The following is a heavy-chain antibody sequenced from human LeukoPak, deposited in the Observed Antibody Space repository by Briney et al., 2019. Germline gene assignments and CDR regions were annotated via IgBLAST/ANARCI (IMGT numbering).Heavy chain of an antibody. V-gene: IGHV4-34*01. Sequence: SETLSLTCVVYGGSFGGYYWSWIRQPPGKGLEWVGEINNSVSTNYNPSPKSRVTISVDTSKNQFSMKLSSVTAADTAVYYCARGRGWDDSSGYYGYYYGMDVWGQGTTVTVSS. CDR3: ARGRGWDDSSGYYGYYYGMDV. D-gene: IGHD3-22*01. CDR1: GGSFGGYY. CDR2: INNSVST. J-gene: IGHJ6*02.